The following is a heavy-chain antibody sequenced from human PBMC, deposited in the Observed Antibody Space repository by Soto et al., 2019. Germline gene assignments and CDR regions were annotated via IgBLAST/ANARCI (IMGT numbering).Heavy chain of an antibody. J-gene: IGHJ5*02. V-gene: IGHV3-23*01. D-gene: IGHD5-18*01. CDR1: GFTFSNYA. CDR2: ISGSGDKT. Sequence: EVQLLESGGDLVQPGGSLRLSCVVSGFTFSNYAMSWVRQAPGKGLEWVCAISGSGDKTYYADSVKGRFTISRDNSKNTLYMQMNSLGAEDTAVYYCEKDQRVWDTAMSFDPWGQGTLVTVSS. CDR3: EKDQRVWDTAMSFDP.